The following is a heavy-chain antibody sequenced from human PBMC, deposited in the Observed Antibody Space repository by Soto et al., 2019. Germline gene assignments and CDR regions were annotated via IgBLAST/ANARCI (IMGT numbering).Heavy chain of an antibody. D-gene: IGHD3-22*01. CDR1: GYTFTSYD. Sequence: QVQLVQSGAEVKKPGASVKVSCKASGYTFTSYDINWVRQATGQGLEWMGWMNPNSGNTGYAQKFQASVTMSSKTTRSTAYQELSSLRSEDTAVYYCAREVTMIVDNWGQGPLVTV. CDR2: MNPNSGNT. V-gene: IGHV1-8*01. J-gene: IGHJ4*02. CDR3: AREVTMIVDN.